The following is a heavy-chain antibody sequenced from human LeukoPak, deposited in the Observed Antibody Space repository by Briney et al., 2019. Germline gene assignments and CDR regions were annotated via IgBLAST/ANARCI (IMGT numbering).Heavy chain of an antibody. Sequence: ASVKVSCKASGYTFTGYYMHWVRQAPGQGLEWMGWINPNSGGTNYAQKFQGRVTMTRDTSISTAYMELSRLRSDDTAVYYCARELGYQLPRDAFDIWGKGKMVTVSS. J-gene: IGHJ3*02. V-gene: IGHV1-2*02. CDR3: ARELGYQLPRDAFDI. CDR2: INPNSGGT. CDR1: GYTFTGYY. D-gene: IGHD2-2*01.